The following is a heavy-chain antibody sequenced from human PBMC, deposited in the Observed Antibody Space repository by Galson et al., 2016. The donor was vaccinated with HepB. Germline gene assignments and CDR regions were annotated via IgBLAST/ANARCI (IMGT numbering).Heavy chain of an antibody. D-gene: IGHD7-27*01. CDR3: ARSYLLGRGFGW. V-gene: IGHV6-1*01. Sequence: CAISGDSVSSNRAGWNWIRQSPSRGLEWLGRTFYRSNWQNDYAESVKSRITINPDTSKNQFSLHLKSVTPEDTGVYYCARSYLLGRGFGWWGQGTLVTVSS. CDR1: GDSVSSNRAG. J-gene: IGHJ4*02. CDR2: TFYRSNWQN.